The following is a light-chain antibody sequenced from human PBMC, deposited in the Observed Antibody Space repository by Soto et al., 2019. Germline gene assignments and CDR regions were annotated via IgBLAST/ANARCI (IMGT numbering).Light chain of an antibody. Sequence: DIQMTQSPSTLSASVGDRVTITCRASQNINNWLAWYQQKPGKAPKLLVYKASSLESGVPSRFSGSGSGTEFTLTISCLQADDLATYHCQQYDSYPRTFGQRTKVEIK. CDR1: QNINNW. J-gene: IGKJ1*01. V-gene: IGKV1-5*03. CDR2: KAS. CDR3: QQYDSYPRT.